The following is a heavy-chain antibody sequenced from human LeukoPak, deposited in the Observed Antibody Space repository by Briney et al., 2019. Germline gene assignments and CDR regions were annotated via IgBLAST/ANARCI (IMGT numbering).Heavy chain of an antibody. CDR1: GYTITGYY. V-gene: IGHV1-2*04. Sequence: ASVKVSCKASGYTITGYYMHWVRQAPGQGLEWMGWINPNSGGTNYAQKFQGWVTMTRDTSISTAYMELGRLRSDDTAVYYCARSHYYGSGSVYGMDVWGKGTTVTVSS. CDR2: INPNSGGT. J-gene: IGHJ6*04. D-gene: IGHD3-10*01. CDR3: ARSHYYGSGSVYGMDV.